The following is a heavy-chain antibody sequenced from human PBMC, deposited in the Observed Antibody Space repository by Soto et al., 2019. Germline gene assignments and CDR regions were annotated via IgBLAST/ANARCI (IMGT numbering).Heavy chain of an antibody. CDR1: GGTFSSYA. J-gene: IGHJ6*02. D-gene: IGHD3-9*01. V-gene: IGHV1-69*13. CDR3: ARVGNYDILTGTPIRSDYYYYGMDV. Sequence: GASVKVSCKASGGTFSSYAISWVRQAPGQGLEWMGGIIPIFGTANYAQKFQGRVTITADESTSTAYMELSSLRSEDTAVYYCARVGNYDILTGTPIRSDYYYYGMDVWGQGTTVTVSS. CDR2: IIPIFGTA.